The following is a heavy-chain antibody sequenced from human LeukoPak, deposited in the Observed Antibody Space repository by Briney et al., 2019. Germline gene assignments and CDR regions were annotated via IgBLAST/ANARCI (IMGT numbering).Heavy chain of an antibody. V-gene: IGHV3-21*01. CDR3: ACLRGPIITIFGVALPPYYMDV. Sequence: GGSLRLSCAASGFTFSSYSMNWVRQAPGKGLEWVSSISSSSSYIYYADSVKGRFTISRDNAKNSLYLQMNSLRAEDTAVYYCACLRGPIITIFGVALPPYYMDVWGKGTTVTVSS. D-gene: IGHD3-3*01. J-gene: IGHJ6*03. CDR1: GFTFSSYS. CDR2: ISSSSSYI.